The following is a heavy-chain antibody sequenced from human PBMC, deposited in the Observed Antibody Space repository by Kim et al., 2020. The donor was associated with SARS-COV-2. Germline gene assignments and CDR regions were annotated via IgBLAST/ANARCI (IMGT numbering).Heavy chain of an antibody. CDR3: ARGVTWRYYFDY. Sequence: SETLSLTCAVYGGSFSGYYWSWIRQPPGKGLEWIGEINHSGSTNYNPSLKSRVTISVDTSKNQFSLKLSSVTAADTAVYYCARGVTWRYYFDYWGQGTLVTVSS. CDR2: INHSGST. J-gene: IGHJ4*02. CDR1: GGSFSGYY. V-gene: IGHV4-34*01. D-gene: IGHD5-18*01.